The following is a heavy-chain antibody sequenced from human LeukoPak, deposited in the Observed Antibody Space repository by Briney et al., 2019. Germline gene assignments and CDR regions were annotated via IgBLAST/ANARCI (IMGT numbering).Heavy chain of an antibody. J-gene: IGHJ4*02. CDR2: IFSTGST. Sequence: SETLSLTCTLSGGAISSYYWSWLRQPPGKGLEWIGYIFSTGSTNYNPSLESRVTISIDPSKSQFSLSLSSVTAADTAIYYCARRFTTNHDYWGQGILVTVSS. V-gene: IGHV4-59*08. D-gene: IGHD1-1*01. CDR1: GGAISSYY. CDR3: ARRFTTNHDY.